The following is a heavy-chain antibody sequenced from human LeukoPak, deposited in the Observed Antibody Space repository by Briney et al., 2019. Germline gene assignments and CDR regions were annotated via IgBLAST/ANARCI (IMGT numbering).Heavy chain of an antibody. J-gene: IGHJ4*02. D-gene: IGHD1-26*01. CDR1: GFTFSDHY. CDR3: ARASGSYSGYFDY. Sequence: GGSLTLSCAASGFTFSDHYMDWVRQAPGKGLEWVGRPRNKANSYTTEYAASVKGRFTISRDDSKNSLYLQMNSLKTEDTAVYYCARASGSYSGYFDYWGQGTLVTVSS. V-gene: IGHV3-72*01. CDR2: PRNKANSYTT.